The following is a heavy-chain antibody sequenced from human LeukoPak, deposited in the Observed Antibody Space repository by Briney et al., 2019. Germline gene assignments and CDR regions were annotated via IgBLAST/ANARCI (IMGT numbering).Heavy chain of an antibody. D-gene: IGHD3-10*01. V-gene: IGHV3-66*01. CDR2: IYSGGST. CDR3: ARDSRAMVRGVPYFDY. CDR1: GFTVSSNY. Sequence: GGSLRLSCAASGFTVSSNYMSWVRQAPGKGLEWVSVIYSGGSTYYADSVKGRFTISRDNSKNTLYLQMNSLRAEDTAVYYCARDSRAMVRGVPYFDYWGQGTLVTVSS. J-gene: IGHJ4*02.